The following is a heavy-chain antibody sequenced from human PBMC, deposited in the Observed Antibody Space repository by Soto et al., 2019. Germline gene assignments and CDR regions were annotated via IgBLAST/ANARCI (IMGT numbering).Heavy chain of an antibody. J-gene: IGHJ4*02. CDR2: ISAYNGNT. Sequence: ASVKVSCKASGYTFTSYGISWVRQAPGQGLEWMGWISAYNGNTNYAQKFQGRVSMTTDTSTSTVYMELRSLTSDDTAVFYCVRDKAYSGSYYDYFDLWGQGTLVTVSS. V-gene: IGHV1-18*01. CDR1: GYTFTSYG. D-gene: IGHD1-26*01. CDR3: VRDKAYSGSYYDYFDL.